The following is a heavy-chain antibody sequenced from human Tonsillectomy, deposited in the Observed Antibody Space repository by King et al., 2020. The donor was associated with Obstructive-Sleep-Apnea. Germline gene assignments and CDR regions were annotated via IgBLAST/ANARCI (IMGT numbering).Heavy chain of an antibody. J-gene: IGHJ4*02. V-gene: IGHV5-10-1*01. CDR1: GYIFTSYW. D-gene: IGHD6-19*01. Sequence: VQLVESGAEVKKPGESLRISCKGSGYIFTSYWISWVRQMPGKGLEWMGRIDPSDSYTNYSPSFQGHVTISADKSISTAYLQWSSLKASDSAMYYCARLPVGSVWSEDYWGQGTLVTVSS. CDR2: IDPSDSYT. CDR3: ARLPVGSVWSEDY.